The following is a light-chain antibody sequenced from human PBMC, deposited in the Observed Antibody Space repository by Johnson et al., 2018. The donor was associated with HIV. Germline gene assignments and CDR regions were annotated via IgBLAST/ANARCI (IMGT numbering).Light chain of an antibody. V-gene: IGLV1-51*01. Sequence: QPVLTQPPSVSAAPGQKVTISCYGSSSNIGNNYVSWYQQVPGTAPKLLIFDTYQRPSGIPDRFSGSKSGTSATLGITGLQTGDEADYYCGTWDSSLSAGWVFGTGTKVTVL. CDR2: DTY. CDR1: SSNIGNNY. J-gene: IGLJ1*01. CDR3: GTWDSSLSAGWV.